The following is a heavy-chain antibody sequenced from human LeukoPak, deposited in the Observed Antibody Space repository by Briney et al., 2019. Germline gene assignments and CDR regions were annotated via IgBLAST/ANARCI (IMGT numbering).Heavy chain of an antibody. D-gene: IGHD1-1*01. J-gene: IGHJ4*02. CDR2: VDYSGNT. CDR1: GGSISSSGYY. CDR3: ATSAGTVFLPRFYFKD. Sequence: PSETLSLTCTVSGGSISSSGYYWGWIRQSPGKGLEWIGSVDYSGNTYYNPSLESRVTTSVDMSKNQFSLKLSSVTAADTAVYYCATSAGTVFLPRFYFKDWGQGTLVTVSS. V-gene: IGHV4-39*01.